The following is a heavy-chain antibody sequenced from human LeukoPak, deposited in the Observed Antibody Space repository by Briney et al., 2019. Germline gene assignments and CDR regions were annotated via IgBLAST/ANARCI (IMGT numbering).Heavy chain of an antibody. Sequence: SETLSLTCSVSGGSIRSNSYNWGWIRQPPGKGLEWIGNIHYTGSTYNNPSLKSRVTISVDTSKNQFSLQLNSVTPEDTAVYYCARDIGAYYGSGSNWFDPWGQGTLVTVSS. D-gene: IGHD3-10*01. CDR3: ARDIGAYYGSGSNWFDP. V-gene: IGHV4-39*07. J-gene: IGHJ5*02. CDR2: IHYTGST. CDR1: GGSIRSNSYN.